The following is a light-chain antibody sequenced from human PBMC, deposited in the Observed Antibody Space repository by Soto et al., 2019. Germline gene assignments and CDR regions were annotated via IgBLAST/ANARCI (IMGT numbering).Light chain of an antibody. V-gene: IGKV1-17*03. CDR3: QPYDFLMIT. J-gene: IGKJ5*01. Sequence: IQMTQSPSAMSASVGDRVTITCRASQGISNHLVWFQQRPGKVPKRLIYDASSLQTGVPSRFSGSGSGTDFTLTISSLQPEDIATYYCQPYDFLMITFGQGTRLEIK. CDR2: DAS. CDR1: QGISNH.